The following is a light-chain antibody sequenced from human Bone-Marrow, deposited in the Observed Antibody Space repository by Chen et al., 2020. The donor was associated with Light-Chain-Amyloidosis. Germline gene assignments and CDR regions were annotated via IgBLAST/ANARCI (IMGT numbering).Light chain of an antibody. CDR1: KTNIGADND. CDR3: QSYDSSLSGYVV. J-gene: IGLJ2*01. Sequence: QSVLTQPPSMSGAPGQRVTISCTGSKTNIGADNDVYWYQQVPGTAPKLLIYGNSHRPSGVPDRFSGSKSGTSAFLAITGLQAEDEAEYYCQSYDSSLSGYVVFGGGTKLTVL. CDR2: GNS. V-gene: IGLV1-40*01.